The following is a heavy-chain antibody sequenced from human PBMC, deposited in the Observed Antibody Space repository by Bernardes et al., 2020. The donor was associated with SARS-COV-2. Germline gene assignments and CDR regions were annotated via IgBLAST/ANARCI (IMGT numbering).Heavy chain of an antibody. V-gene: IGHV3-64D*06. Sequence: GGSLRLSCSASGFTFSSYSMHWVRQAPGKGLEYVSAMTGDGASTSYADSVKGRFTISRDNSKNTLYLQMSSLRVEDTALYYCVKDPFGDDYWGQGTLVTVSS. D-gene: IGHD3-16*01. J-gene: IGHJ4*02. CDR1: GFTFSSYS. CDR2: MTGDGAST. CDR3: VKDPFGDDY.